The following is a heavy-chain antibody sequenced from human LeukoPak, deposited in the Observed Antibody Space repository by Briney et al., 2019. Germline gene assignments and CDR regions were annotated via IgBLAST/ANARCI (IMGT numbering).Heavy chain of an antibody. Sequence: GRSLRLSCTASGFTFGDYAMTWVRQAPGKGLEWVGFIRSKVYGGTPEYAASVKGRFTISRDDSKGIAYLQMNSLKTEDTAVYYCTRDQTPYYWGQGTLVTVSS. CDR3: TRDQTPYY. CDR1: GFTFGDYA. CDR2: IRSKVYGGTP. V-gene: IGHV3-49*04. J-gene: IGHJ4*02.